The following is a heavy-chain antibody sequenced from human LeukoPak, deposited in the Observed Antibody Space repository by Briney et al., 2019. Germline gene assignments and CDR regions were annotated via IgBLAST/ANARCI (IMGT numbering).Heavy chain of an antibody. CDR2: TRFDDSYK. D-gene: IGHD3-3*01. V-gene: IGHV3-30*02. J-gene: IGHJ6*03. Sequence: PGGSLRLSCAASGFSFSSSGMHWVRQAPGKGPEWVAFTRFDDSYKAYGDSVKGRFTISRDNSKNTLYLQMNSLRAEDTAVYYCVPRKEWSCYMGVWNKGTTVTVSS. CDR3: VPRKEWSCYMGV. CDR1: GFSFSSSG.